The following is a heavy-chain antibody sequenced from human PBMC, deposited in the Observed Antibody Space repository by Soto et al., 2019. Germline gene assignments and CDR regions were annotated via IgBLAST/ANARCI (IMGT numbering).Heavy chain of an antibody. CDR2: IIPIFGTA. V-gene: IGHV1-69*01. CDR1: GGTFSSYA. Sequence: QVQLVQSGAEVKKPGSSVKVSCKASGGTFSSYAISWVRQAPGQGLEWMGGIIPIFGTANYAQKFQGRVTITADESTSTAYMELSSLRSEDTAVYYCARVYCSGGSCYDDVPALDIWGQGTMVTVSS. D-gene: IGHD2-15*01. CDR3: ARVYCSGGSCYDDVPALDI. J-gene: IGHJ3*02.